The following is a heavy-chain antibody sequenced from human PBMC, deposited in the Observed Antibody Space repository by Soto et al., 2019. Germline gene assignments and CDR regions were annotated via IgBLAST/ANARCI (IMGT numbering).Heavy chain of an antibody. D-gene: IGHD2-21*02. J-gene: IGHJ6*02. V-gene: IGHV5-10-1*01. CDR3: ARHLAYCGGDCYQSVYYYGMDV. Sequence: GESLKISCKVSGYSFTSYCISWLRQMPWKCLEWMWRIDPSDSYTNYSPSFQGHVTISADKSISTAYLQWSSLKASDTAMYYCARHLAYCGGDCYQSVYYYGMDVWGQGTTVTV. CDR2: IDPSDSYT. CDR1: GYSFTSYC.